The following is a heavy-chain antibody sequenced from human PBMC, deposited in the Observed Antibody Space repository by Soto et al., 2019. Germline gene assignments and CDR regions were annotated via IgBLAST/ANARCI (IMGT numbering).Heavy chain of an antibody. CDR1: GFTFSSYA. J-gene: IGHJ4*02. CDR3: AKTASMTIRDGFDH. V-gene: IGHV3-23*01. D-gene: IGHD4-17*01. Sequence: EVQVLESGGGLVQPGGSLRLSCAASGFTFSSYAMSWVRQAPGQGLEWVSAISGSGSNPYYADSVKGRFTISRDNSKNTLYLQMTSLRAEDNALYYCAKTASMTIRDGFDHWGQGTLVTVSS. CDR2: ISGSGSNP.